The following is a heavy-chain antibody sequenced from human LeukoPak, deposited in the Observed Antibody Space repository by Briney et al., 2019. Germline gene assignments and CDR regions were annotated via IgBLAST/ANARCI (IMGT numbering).Heavy chain of an antibody. CDR3: ARARQSGGSCYGLDY. V-gene: IGHV3-66*02. D-gene: IGHD2-15*01. J-gene: IGHJ4*02. Sequence: SGGSLRLSCAASGFTVSSNYMSWVRQAPGKGLEWVSVIYSGGSTYYADSVKGRFTISRDNSKNTLYLQMNSLRAEDTAVYYCARARQSGGSCYGLDYWGQGTLVTVSS. CDR1: GFTVSSNY. CDR2: IYSGGST.